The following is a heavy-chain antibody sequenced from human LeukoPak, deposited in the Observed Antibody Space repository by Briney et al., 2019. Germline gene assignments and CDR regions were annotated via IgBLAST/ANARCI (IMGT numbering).Heavy chain of an antibody. CDR3: ARYTAMVNFDY. J-gene: IGHJ4*02. D-gene: IGHD5-18*01. Sequence: GASVKVSCKASGYTFTSYAIHWVRQASGQSLEWMGWINAGNGNTKYSRNFQDRVTITRDTSASTAYMELSSLRSEDTAVYYCARYTAMVNFDYWGQGTLVTVSS. CDR2: INAGNGNT. CDR1: GYTFTSYA. V-gene: IGHV1-3*01.